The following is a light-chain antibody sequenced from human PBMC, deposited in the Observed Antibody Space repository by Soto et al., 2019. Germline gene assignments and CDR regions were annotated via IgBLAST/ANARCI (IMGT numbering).Light chain of an antibody. CDR2: DSS. CDR3: QQRGDWPPWAT. V-gene: IGKV3-11*01. Sequence: EIVLTQSPATLSLSPGERATLSCRASQRVGNYLAWYQQSPGQAPRLLIYDSSNRATVIPARFSGSGSGTDFTLTISSLEPEDCAVYNCQQRGDWPPWATLGQGTRLEIK. CDR1: QRVGNY. J-gene: IGKJ5*01.